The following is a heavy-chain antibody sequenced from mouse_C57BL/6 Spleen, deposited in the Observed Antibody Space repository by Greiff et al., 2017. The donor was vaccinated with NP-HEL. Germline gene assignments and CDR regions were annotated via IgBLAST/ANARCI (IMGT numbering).Heavy chain of an antibody. Sequence: VQLQQSGPELVKPGASVKISCKASGYTFTDYYMNWVKQSHGKSLEWIGDINPNNGGTSYNQKFKGKATLTVDKSSSTAYMELRSLTSEDSAVYYCARSFTTDYFDYWGQGTTLTVSS. J-gene: IGHJ2*01. V-gene: IGHV1-26*01. CDR3: ARSFTTDYFDY. CDR1: GYTFTDYY. D-gene: IGHD1-1*01. CDR2: INPNNGGT.